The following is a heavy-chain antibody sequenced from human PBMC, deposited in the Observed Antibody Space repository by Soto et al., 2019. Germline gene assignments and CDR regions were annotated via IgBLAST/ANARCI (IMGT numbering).Heavy chain of an antibody. CDR3: ARGKDSITIFGVDPIIDY. V-gene: IGHV4-30-4*01. CDR1: GGSISSGDYY. Sequence: SETLSLTCTVSGGSISSGDYYWSWIRQPPGKGLEWIGYIYYSGSTYYNPSLKSRVTISVDTSKNQFSLKLSSVTAADTAVYYCARGKDSITIFGVDPIIDYWGQGTLVNVSS. CDR2: IYYSGST. D-gene: IGHD3-3*01. J-gene: IGHJ4*02.